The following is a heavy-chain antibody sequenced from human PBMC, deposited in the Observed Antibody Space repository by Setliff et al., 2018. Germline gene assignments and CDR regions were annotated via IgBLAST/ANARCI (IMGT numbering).Heavy chain of an antibody. CDR2: IIPIFGTA. CDR1: GGTFSIFV. D-gene: IGHD4-17*01. Sequence: SVKVSCKASGGTFSIFVFSWVRQAPGQGLEWMGGIIPIFGTANYAQKFQGRVTITADQSTTTVYMELSSLRFDDTALYYCARGPSPTVTPSRLIYFYHMDVWGTGTTVTVSS. V-gene: IGHV1-69*13. CDR3: ARGPSPTVTPSRLIYFYHMDV. J-gene: IGHJ6*03.